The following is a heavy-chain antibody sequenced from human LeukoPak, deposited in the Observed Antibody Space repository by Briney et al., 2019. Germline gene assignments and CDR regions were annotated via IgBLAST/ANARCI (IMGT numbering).Heavy chain of an antibody. D-gene: IGHD2-2*02. J-gene: IGHJ4*02. CDR3: ATMVLVPAAIGADFDY. CDR2: IRYDGSNK. Sequence: GGSLRLSCAASGFTFSSYDMRWVRQAPGKGLEWVAFIRYDGSNKYYADSVKGRFTISRDNSKNTLYLQMNSLRAEDTAVYYCATMVLVPAAIGADFDYWGQGTLVTVSS. V-gene: IGHV3-30*02. CDR1: GFTFSSYD.